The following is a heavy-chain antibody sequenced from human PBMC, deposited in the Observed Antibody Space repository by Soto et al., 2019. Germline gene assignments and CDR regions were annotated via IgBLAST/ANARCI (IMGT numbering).Heavy chain of an antibody. CDR1: GFSFNIGTYY. Sequence: SDPLSLTPTDSGFSFNIGTYYCSWIRQPPGKGLEWIGFIHYSGSTNYNPSLKGRVTMSVDTSKNQFSLKLTSVNTADTAIYYCTRGGDPYKTGHWGQGTLVTVS. V-gene: IGHV4-61*01. CDR3: TRGGDPYKTGH. J-gene: IGHJ4*02. D-gene: IGHD2-21*01. CDR2: IHYSGST.